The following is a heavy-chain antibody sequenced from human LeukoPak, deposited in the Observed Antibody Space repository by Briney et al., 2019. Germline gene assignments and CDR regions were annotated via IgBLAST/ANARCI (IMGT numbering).Heavy chain of an antibody. Sequence: GGSLRLSCAASGFTFDDYAMHWVRQAPGKGLEWVSGISWNSGSIGYADSVEGRFTISRDNAKNSLYLQMNSLRDEDTALYYCAKDEGSAAMDYFDYWGQGTLVTVSS. V-gene: IGHV3-9*01. CDR3: AKDEGSAAMDYFDY. CDR1: GFTFDDYA. J-gene: IGHJ4*02. CDR2: ISWNSGSI. D-gene: IGHD2-2*01.